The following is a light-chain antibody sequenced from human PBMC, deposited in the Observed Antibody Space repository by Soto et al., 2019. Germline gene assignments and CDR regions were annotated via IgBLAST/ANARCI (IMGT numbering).Light chain of an antibody. CDR3: QQRSNWPLT. V-gene: IGKV3-11*01. CDR2: DAS. J-gene: IGKJ4*01. Sequence: EIVLTQSPGTLSLSPGERATLSCRASQSVRSDLTWYQQKPGQAPSLIIYDASKRATGIPARFSGSGSVTDFTLTISRLEPEDFAVYYCQQRSNWPLTFVGGTKLEI. CDR1: QSVRSD.